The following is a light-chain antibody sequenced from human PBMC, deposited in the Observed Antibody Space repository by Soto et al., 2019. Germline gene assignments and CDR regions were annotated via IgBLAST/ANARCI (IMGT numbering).Light chain of an antibody. CDR2: GAS. CDR3: QQYNKWPWT. CDR1: QSVSSN. V-gene: IGKV3-15*01. Sequence: EIVMTQSPATLSVSPGERATLSCRASQSVSSNLAWYKQKPGQAPRLLIDGASTRATGIPARFSGSGSGTEFTLTISRLQSEDFAVYYCQQYNKWPWTFGQGTKVEIK. J-gene: IGKJ1*01.